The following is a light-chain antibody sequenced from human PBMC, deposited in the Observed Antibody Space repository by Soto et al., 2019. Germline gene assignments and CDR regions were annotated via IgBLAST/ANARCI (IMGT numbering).Light chain of an antibody. V-gene: IGLV1-44*01. CDR3: AAWDGSLNNVL. CDR2: GNN. Sequence: QSVLTQPPSASGTPGQRVTSSCSGSGSSIGTNTVNWYRQLPGTAPKLLIYGNNQRPSGVPDRFSGSKSGTSASLAISGLQSEYEAEYYCAAWDGSLNNVLFGGGTKLTVL. J-gene: IGLJ2*01. CDR1: GSSIGTNT.